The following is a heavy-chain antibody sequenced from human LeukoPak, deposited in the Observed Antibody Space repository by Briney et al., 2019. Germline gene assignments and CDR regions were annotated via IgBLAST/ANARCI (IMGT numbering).Heavy chain of an antibody. V-gene: IGHV4-34*01. Sequence: SETLSLTCAVYGGSFSGYYWSWIRQPPGKGLEWIGEINHSGSTNYNPSLKSRLTISVDTSKNQFSLKLIYVTAADTAVYYCARDRYCSSSSCYPDAFDIWGQGTMVSVSS. J-gene: IGHJ3*02. CDR1: GGSFSGYY. CDR3: ARDRYCSSSSCYPDAFDI. D-gene: IGHD2-2*01. CDR2: INHSGST.